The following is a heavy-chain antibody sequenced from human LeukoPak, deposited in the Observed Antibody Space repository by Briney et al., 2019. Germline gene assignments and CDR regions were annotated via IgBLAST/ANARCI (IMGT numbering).Heavy chain of an antibody. D-gene: IGHD2-21*02. CDR1: GFTFSSYA. Sequence: PGGSLRLSCTASGFTFSSYAMTWVRQPPGKGLEWVSAISDSGDSAFSADPVKGRFTISRDNSKNTLYLQMNSLRAEDTAVYYCAKDPHVGDPDAFDIWGQGTLVTVSS. J-gene: IGHJ3*02. CDR3: AKDPHVGDPDAFDI. CDR2: ISDSGDSA. V-gene: IGHV3-23*01.